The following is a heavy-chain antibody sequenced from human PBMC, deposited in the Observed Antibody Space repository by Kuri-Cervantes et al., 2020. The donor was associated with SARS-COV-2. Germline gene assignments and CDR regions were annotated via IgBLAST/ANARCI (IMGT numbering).Heavy chain of an antibody. J-gene: IGHJ6*03. V-gene: IGHV3-7*01. CDR2: IKQDGSEK. D-gene: IGHD6-6*01. Sequence: LSLTCAASGFTFSSYWMSWVRQAPGKGLEWVANIKQDGSEKYYVDSVKGRFTISRDNAKNSLYLQMNSLRAEDTAVYYCARVHEYSSSWLIPPDVHYMDVWGKGTTVTVSS. CDR1: GFTFSSYW. CDR3: ARVHEYSSSWLIPPDVHYMDV.